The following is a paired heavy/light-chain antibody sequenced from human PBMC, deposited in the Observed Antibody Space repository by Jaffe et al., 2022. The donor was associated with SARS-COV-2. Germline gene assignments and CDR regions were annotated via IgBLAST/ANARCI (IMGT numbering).Light chain of an antibody. CDR1: QIINNW. CDR3: LQYNGNPYS. J-gene: IGKJ2*01. V-gene: IGKV1-5*03. Sequence: DIQMTQSPSTLSASVGDTVTITCRASQIINNWLAWFQQKPGKAPKLLIYRASSLESGVPSRFSGSGSETEFTLTISSLQPDDFATYYCLQYNGNPYSFGQGTKLEI. CDR2: RAS.
Heavy chain of an antibody. J-gene: IGHJ4*02. D-gene: IGHD2-8*02. CDR1: GYTFVNYG. CDR3: TKEEPGTVSTN. CDR2: ISAYNGNT. V-gene: IGHV1-18*01. Sequence: QVQLVQSGAEVKKPGASVKVSCKTSGYTFVNYGIGWVRQAPGQGLEWMGWISAYNGNTNYAHKLHDRVTMTTDTSTSTAYMELRSLRSDDTAVYYCTKEEPGTVSTNWGQGTLVTVSS.